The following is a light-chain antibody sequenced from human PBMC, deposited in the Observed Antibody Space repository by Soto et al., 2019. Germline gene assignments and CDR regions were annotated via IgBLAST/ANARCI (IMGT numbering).Light chain of an antibody. CDR3: QQRSNGPIT. J-gene: IGKJ5*01. Sequence: EIVLTQSPGTLSLSLGERATISCRTSQSVSSYFAWYQQKPGQAPRLLIYDASNRDPGIPARFIGSGSGTDFTLTISSLEPEDFAVYYCQQRSNGPITFGQGTRLEIK. V-gene: IGKV3-11*01. CDR1: QSVSSY. CDR2: DAS.